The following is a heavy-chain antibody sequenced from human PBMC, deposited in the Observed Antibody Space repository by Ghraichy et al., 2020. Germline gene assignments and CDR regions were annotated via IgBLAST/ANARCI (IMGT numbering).Heavy chain of an antibody. J-gene: IGHJ5*02. CDR2: ISSSSSYI. D-gene: IGHD2-15*01. CDR3: ARGDIVVVVAATPRFDP. CDR1: GFTFSSYS. V-gene: IGHV3-21*01. Sequence: GGSLRLSCAASGFTFSSYSMNWVRQAPGKGLEWVSSISSSSSYIYYADSVKGRFTISRDNAKNSLYLQRNSLRAEDTAGYYCARGDIVVVVAATPRFDPWGQGSLVTVSS.